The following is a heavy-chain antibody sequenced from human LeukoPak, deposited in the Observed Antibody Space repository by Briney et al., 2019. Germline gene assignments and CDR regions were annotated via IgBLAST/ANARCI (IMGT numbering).Heavy chain of an antibody. CDR2: ISGSGGST. J-gene: IGHJ5*02. Sequence: GGSLRLSCAASGYTFSSYAMSWVRQAPGKGLGWVSAISGSGGSTYYADSVKGRFTISRDNSKNTLYLQMNSLRAEDTAVYYCAIPDIVVVPGTDWFDPWGQGTLVTVSS. V-gene: IGHV3-23*01. D-gene: IGHD2-2*01. CDR3: AIPDIVVVPGTDWFDP. CDR1: GYTFSSYA.